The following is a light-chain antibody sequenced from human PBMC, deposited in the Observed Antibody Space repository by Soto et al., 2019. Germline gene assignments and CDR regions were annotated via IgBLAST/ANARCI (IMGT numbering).Light chain of an antibody. CDR1: QSVSNRY. CDR3: QQYGDVPLT. Sequence: EIVLTQSPGILSLSPGERATLSCRASQSVSNRYLAWYQQKPGQAPRVLIYRVSSRATGIPDRFSGSGSGTDFTLTISRLEPEDFAVYYCQQYGDVPLTFGGGTKVEIK. V-gene: IGKV3-20*01. J-gene: IGKJ4*01. CDR2: RVS.